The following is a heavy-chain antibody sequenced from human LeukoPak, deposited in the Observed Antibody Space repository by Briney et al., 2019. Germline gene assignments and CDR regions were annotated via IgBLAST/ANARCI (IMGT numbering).Heavy chain of an antibody. CDR1: GGSISSGSDY. CDR3: ARHEVGGWEVRYYFDY. Sequence: PSQTLSLTCTVSGGSISSGSDYWNWIRQPAGKGLEWIGRMYTSGSIDYNPSLKSRVSISVDTSKNQFSLKVSSVTAADTAVYYCARHEVGGWEVRYYFDYWGQGTLVTVSS. V-gene: IGHV4-61*02. CDR2: MYTSGSI. J-gene: IGHJ4*02. D-gene: IGHD1-26*01.